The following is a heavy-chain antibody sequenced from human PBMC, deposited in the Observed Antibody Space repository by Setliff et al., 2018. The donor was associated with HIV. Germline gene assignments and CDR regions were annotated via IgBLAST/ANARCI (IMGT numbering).Heavy chain of an antibody. CDR3: ARGVVVSYYYYYYMDV. CDR1: GYTFTSYS. J-gene: IGHJ6*03. Sequence: ASVKVSCKASGYTFTSYSMNWVRQAPGQGLEWMGWINPNSGGTNYAQKFQGRVTMTRDTSISTAYMELSRLRSDDTAVYYCARGVVVSYYYYYYMDVWGKGTTVTVSS. D-gene: IGHD3-22*01. CDR2: INPNSGGT. V-gene: IGHV1-2*02.